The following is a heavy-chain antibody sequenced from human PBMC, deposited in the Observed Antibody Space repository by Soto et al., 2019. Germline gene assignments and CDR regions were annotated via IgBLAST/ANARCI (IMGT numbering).Heavy chain of an antibody. CDR3: ATHRGNLYYDSSGYYDY. D-gene: IGHD3-22*01. Sequence: QVQLQQWGAGLLKPSETLSLTCAVYGGSFSGYYWSWIRQPPGKGLEWIGEINHSGSTNYNPSLKSRVTISVDTSKNQFSLKLRSVTAADTAVYYCATHRGNLYYDSSGYYDYWGQGTLVTVSS. CDR2: INHSGST. CDR1: GGSFSGYY. J-gene: IGHJ4*02. V-gene: IGHV4-34*01.